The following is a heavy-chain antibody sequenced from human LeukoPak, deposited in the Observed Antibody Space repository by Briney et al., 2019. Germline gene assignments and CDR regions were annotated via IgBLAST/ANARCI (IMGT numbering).Heavy chain of an antibody. CDR3: VRALGSSSADS. D-gene: IGHD6-6*01. CDR1: GFTFTHSW. J-gene: IGHJ4*02. V-gene: IGHV3-7*01. Sequence: GGSLRLSCAASGFTFTHSWMSWVRQAPGKGLEWVANIKQDGSEKYYVHSVEGRFTISRVNTKNSLSLQMNSLRGEDTAVYYCVRALGSSSADSWGQGTLVTVSS. CDR2: IKQDGSEK.